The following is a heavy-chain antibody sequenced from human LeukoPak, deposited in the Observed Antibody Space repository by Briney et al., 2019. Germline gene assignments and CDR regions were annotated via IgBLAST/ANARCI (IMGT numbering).Heavy chain of an antibody. CDR2: ISYDGSNK. Sequence: GRSLRLSCAASGVTFSSYVMHWVRQAPGKGLEWVAVISYDGSNKYYADSVKGRFTISRDNSKNTLYLQMNSLRAEDTAVYYCATQPGPCSGGSCNDYWGQGTLVTVSS. J-gene: IGHJ4*02. D-gene: IGHD2-15*01. CDR3: ATQPGPCSGGSCNDY. V-gene: IGHV3-30*03. CDR1: GVTFSSYV.